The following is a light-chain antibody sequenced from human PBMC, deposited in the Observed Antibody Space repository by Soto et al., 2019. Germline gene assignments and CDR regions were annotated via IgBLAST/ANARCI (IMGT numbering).Light chain of an antibody. J-gene: IGLJ3*02. V-gene: IGLV2-23*02. CDR1: SSDVGGYNR. CDR2: DVN. CDR3: CSYAGGSSWV. Sequence: QSALTQPASVSGSPGQSITISCTGTSSDVGGYNRVSWYQQHPDKAPNLLIYDVNKRPSGISNHFSGSKSGNTASLTISGLQAEDEADYYCCSYAGGSSWVFGGGTKLTVL.